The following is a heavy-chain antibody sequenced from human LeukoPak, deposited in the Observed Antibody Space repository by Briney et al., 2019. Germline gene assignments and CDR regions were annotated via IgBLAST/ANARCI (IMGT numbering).Heavy chain of an antibody. J-gene: IGHJ3*02. V-gene: IGHV4-59*08. D-gene: IGHD2-8*01. CDR2: VYYSGMT. Sequence: PSETLSLTCTVSGDSLSSYYWTWIRQPPGKGLEWIGYVYYSGMTNYNPSFESRVTISVDTSKKQFSLRLTSVTAADTAIYYCARPNSHFLGNAAFDIWGQGTTVTVSS. CDR1: GDSLSSYY. CDR3: ARPNSHFLGNAAFDI.